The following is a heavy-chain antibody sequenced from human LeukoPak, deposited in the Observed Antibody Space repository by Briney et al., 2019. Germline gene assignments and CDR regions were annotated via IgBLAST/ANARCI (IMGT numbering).Heavy chain of an antibody. CDR1: GFTFSNSW. J-gene: IGHJ4*02. D-gene: IGHD4-17*01. V-gene: IGHV3-48*04. CDR2: INNTSSTT. CDR3: ARTVSY. Sequence: GGSLRLSCAGSGFTFSNSWMNWVRQAPGKGPEWVAYINNTSSTTYCADSVKGRFFISRDDAKNSLYLQMNSLRAEDTAVYYCARTVSYWGQGTLVTVSS.